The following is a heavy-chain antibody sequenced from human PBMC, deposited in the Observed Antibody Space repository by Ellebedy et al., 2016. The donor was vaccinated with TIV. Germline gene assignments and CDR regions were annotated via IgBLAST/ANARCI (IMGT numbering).Heavy chain of an antibody. J-gene: IGHJ4*02. V-gene: IGHV2-5*02. CDR2: VYWDDDN. CDR3: AHKKLVATIYVDY. CDR1: GFSLITSGVG. Sequence: SGPTLVKPTQTLTLTCTFSGFSLITSGVGVGWIRQPPGKALEWLAFVYWDDDNRYNPFLRSRLTVTKDTSKNQVVLTVANVDPMDTATYYCAHKKLVATIYVDYWGQGTLVTVSS. D-gene: IGHD5-12*01.